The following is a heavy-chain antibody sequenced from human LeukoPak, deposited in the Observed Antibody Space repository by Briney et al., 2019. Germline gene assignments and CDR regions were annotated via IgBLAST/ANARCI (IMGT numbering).Heavy chain of an antibody. J-gene: IGHJ4*02. Sequence: GASVKVSCKASGYTFNRHGISWARQAPCQGLEWMGWISAYNGDTKYAQKFQGRVTLTIDKSTSTAYMKLRSLRSDDTAMYYCARDPSNTSGWYIYFDYWGQGTLVTVSS. D-gene: IGHD6-19*01. V-gene: IGHV1-18*01. CDR2: ISAYNGDT. CDR3: ARDPSNTSGWYIYFDY. CDR1: GYTFNRHG.